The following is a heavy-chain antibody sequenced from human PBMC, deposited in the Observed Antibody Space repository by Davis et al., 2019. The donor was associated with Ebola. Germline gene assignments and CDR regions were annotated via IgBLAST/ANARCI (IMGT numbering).Heavy chain of an antibody. D-gene: IGHD5-24*01. CDR1: GFTFSSYS. J-gene: IGHJ3*02. CDR3: ARIMGQRWLHNDAFDI. Sequence: PGGSLRLSCAASGFTFSSYSMSWVRQAPGKGLEWVANIKQDGSEKYYVDSVEGRFTISRDNAKNSLYLQMNSLRAEDTAVYYCARIMGQRWLHNDAFDIWGKGKMVTVSS. V-gene: IGHV3-7*01. CDR2: IKQDGSEK.